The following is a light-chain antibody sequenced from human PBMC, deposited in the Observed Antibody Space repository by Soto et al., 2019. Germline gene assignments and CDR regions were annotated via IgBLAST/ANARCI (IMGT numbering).Light chain of an antibody. Sequence: IQLTQSPSFLSASVGDRVTITCRASQGTSSYLAWFQQKPGRAPKLLIYGASTLQSGVPARFSGSGSGTDFTLTISNRQHEDFATYYCQQLNAYPLTFGQGTRLEIK. CDR3: QQLNAYPLT. J-gene: IGKJ5*01. V-gene: IGKV1-9*01. CDR2: GAS. CDR1: QGTSSY.